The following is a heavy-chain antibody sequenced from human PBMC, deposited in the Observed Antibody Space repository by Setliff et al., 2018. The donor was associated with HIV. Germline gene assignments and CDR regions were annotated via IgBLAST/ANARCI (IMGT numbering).Heavy chain of an antibody. CDR2: AYISESS. V-gene: IGHV4-61*02. D-gene: IGHD4-17*01. Sequence: PSETLSLTCNVPGGLISSGSYYWSWVRQPAGKGLEWIGRAYISESSHYNPSLKSRVTISVDTSKGQFSLKLNSVKGRFTISRDNGKKSLYLQMDSLRDEDTAVYYCAREKFENGDYEFVSTFDSWGQGTLVTVSS. J-gene: IGHJ4*02. CDR1: GGLISSGSYY. CDR3: GKKSLYLQMDSLRDEDTAVYYCAREKFENGDYEFVSTFDS.